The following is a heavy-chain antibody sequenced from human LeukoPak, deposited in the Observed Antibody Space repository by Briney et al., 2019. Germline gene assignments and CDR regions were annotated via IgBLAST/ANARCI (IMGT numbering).Heavy chain of an antibody. V-gene: IGHV4-30-4*01. CDR1: GGSISSGDYY. CDR2: IYYSGST. Sequence: SQTLSLTCTVSGGSISSGDYYWSWIRQPPGKGLEWIGYIYYSGSTYYNPSLKSRVTISVDTSKNQFSLKLSSVTAADTAAYYCARFSQQLVLDYYYGMDVWGQGTTVTVSS. J-gene: IGHJ6*02. CDR3: ARFSQQLVLDYYYGMDV. D-gene: IGHD6-13*01.